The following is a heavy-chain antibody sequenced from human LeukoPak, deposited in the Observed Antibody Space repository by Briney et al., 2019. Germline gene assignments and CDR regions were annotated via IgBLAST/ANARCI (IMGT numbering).Heavy chain of an antibody. V-gene: IGHV3-53*01. CDR2: LYSDGNT. J-gene: IGHJ4*02. CDR1: GFTVITND. CDR3: ARGVEPLAANTLAY. Sequence: GGSLRLSCAASGFTVITNDMTWVRQAPGKGLEWVSVLYSDGNTKYADSVQGRFTISGDNPKNTLYLEMNSLSPDDTAVYYCARGVEPLAANTLAYWGQGTLVTVSS. D-gene: IGHD1-14*01.